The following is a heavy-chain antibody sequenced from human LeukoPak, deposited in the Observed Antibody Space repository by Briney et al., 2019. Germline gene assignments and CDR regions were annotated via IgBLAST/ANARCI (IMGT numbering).Heavy chain of an antibody. V-gene: IGHV1-24*01. D-gene: IGHD3-22*01. J-gene: IGHJ4*02. CDR2: FGPEDGET. Sequence: ASVKVSCKVSGYTLTELSMHWVRQAPGKGLEWMGGFGPEDGETIYAQKFQGRVTMTEDTSTDTAYMELSSLRSEDTAVYYCATAKWDHYDSSGSLDYWGQGTLVTVSS. CDR1: GYTLTELS. CDR3: ATAKWDHYDSSGSLDY.